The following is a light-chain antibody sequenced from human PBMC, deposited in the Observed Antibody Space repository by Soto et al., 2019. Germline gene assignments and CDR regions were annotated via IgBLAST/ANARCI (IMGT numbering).Light chain of an antibody. Sequence: IVLTQSPGTLSLSPGERATLSCRASQSVSSSYLAWYQQKPGQAPRLLIYGASSRATGIPDRFSGSGSGTDFSLTISRLEAEDFAVYFCQQSVSSPYTFGQGTKLEIK. J-gene: IGKJ2*01. CDR2: GAS. CDR3: QQSVSSPYT. V-gene: IGKV3-20*01. CDR1: QSVSSSY.